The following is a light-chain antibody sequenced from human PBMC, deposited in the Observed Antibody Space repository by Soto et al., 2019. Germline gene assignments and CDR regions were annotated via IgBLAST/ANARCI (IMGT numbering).Light chain of an antibody. V-gene: IGLV2-23*01. J-gene: IGLJ1*01. CDR2: EAS. Sequence: QSALTQPASVSGSPGQSITISCTGTSSDVGSHKLVSWYQQYPGKAPKLIIFEASKRPSGVSNRFSGSKSGNTASLTISGLQADDEADYFCCSYADTYVFGTGTKLTVL. CDR1: SSDVGSHKL. CDR3: CSYADTYV.